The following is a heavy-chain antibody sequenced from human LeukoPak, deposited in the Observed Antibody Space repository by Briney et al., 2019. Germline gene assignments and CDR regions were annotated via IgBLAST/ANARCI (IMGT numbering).Heavy chain of an antibody. CDR1: GFTFSSYA. J-gene: IGHJ4*02. D-gene: IGHD3-10*01. CDR3: AKSPAVRGVNFDY. CDR2: ISGSGGST. V-gene: IGHV3-23*01. Sequence: PGGSLRLSCAASGFTFSSYAMGWVRQAPGKGLEWVSAISGSGGSTYYADSVKGRFTISRDNSKNTLYLQMNSLRAEDTAVYYCAKSPAVRGVNFDYWGQGILVTVSS.